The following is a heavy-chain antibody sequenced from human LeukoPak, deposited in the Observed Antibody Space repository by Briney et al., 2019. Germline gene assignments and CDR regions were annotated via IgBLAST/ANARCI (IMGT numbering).Heavy chain of an antibody. CDR1: GFTFSSYA. J-gene: IGHJ4*02. V-gene: IGHV3-30-3*01. CDR2: ISYDGSNK. D-gene: IGHD6-13*01. Sequence: GGSLRLSCAAPGFTFSSYAMHWVRQAPGKGLGWVSVISYDGSNKYYADSVKGRFTISRDNSKNTLYLQMNSLRAEDTAVYYCARARSGGDSSNLPQYWGQGTLVTVSS. CDR3: ARARSGGDSSNLPQY.